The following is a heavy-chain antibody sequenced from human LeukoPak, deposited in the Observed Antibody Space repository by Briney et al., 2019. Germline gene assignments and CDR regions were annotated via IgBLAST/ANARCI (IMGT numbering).Heavy chain of an antibody. D-gene: IGHD6-13*01. CDR1: GGSISSYY. CDR2: IYYSGST. Sequence: PSETLSLTCTVSGGSISSYYWSWIRQPPGKGLEWIGYIYYSGSTNYNPSLKSRVTISVDTSKNQFSLKLSSVTAADTAVYYCARGRIAAAAADYWGQGTLVTVSS. V-gene: IGHV4-59*01. CDR3: ARGRIAAAAADY. J-gene: IGHJ4*02.